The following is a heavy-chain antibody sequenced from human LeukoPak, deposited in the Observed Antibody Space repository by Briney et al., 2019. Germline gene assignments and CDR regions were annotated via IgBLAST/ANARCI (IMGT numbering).Heavy chain of an antibody. CDR2: ISSSGST. J-gene: IGHJ3*02. V-gene: IGHV4-61*02. Sequence: SETLSLTCTVSGDSISSDDYYWSWIRQPAGKGLEWIGRISSSGSTNYNPSLKSRVTISVDTSKNQFSLKLSSVTAADTAVYFCARGPYSYDSSGAFDIWGQGTMVTVSS. CDR1: GDSISSDDYY. CDR3: ARGPYSYDSSGAFDI. D-gene: IGHD3-22*01.